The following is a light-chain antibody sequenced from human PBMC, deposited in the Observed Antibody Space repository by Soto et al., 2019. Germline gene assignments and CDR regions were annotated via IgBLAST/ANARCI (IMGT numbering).Light chain of an antibody. CDR3: QHYNSYSEA. Sequence: AIRLTQSPSSLSASTGDSVTVTCRASQGISSYLAWYQQKPGKAPKLLIYKASTLKSGVPSRFSGSGSGTEFPLTISSLRPDDFATYYCQHYNSYSEAFGQGTKVDI. V-gene: IGKV1-8*01. CDR2: KAS. J-gene: IGKJ1*01. CDR1: QGISSY.